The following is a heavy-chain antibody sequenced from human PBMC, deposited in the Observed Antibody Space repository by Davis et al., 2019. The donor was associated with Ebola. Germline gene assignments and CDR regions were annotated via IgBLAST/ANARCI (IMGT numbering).Heavy chain of an antibody. CDR3: TSTTTEDY. CDR1: GFTFSGSA. J-gene: IGHJ4*02. D-gene: IGHD4-17*01. V-gene: IGHV3-73*01. CDR2: IRSKANSYAT. Sequence: GESLKISCAASGFTFSGSAMHWVRQASGKGLEWVGRIRSKANSYATAYAASVKGRFTISRDDSKNTAYLQMNSLKTEDTAVYYCTSTTTEDYWGQGTLVTVSS.